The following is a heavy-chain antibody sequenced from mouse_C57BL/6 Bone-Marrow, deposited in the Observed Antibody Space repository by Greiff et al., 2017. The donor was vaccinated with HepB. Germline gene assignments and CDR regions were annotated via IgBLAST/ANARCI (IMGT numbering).Heavy chain of an antibody. CDR3: TPITTVVDY. J-gene: IGHJ2*01. CDR1: GFNIKDDY. Sequence: EVMLVESGAELVRPGASVKLSCTASGFNIKDDYMHWVKQRPEQGLEWIGWIDPENGDTEYASKFQGKATITADTSSNTAYLQLSSLTSEDTAVYYCTPITTVVDYWGQGTTLTVSS. D-gene: IGHD1-1*01. V-gene: IGHV14-4*01. CDR2: IDPENGDT.